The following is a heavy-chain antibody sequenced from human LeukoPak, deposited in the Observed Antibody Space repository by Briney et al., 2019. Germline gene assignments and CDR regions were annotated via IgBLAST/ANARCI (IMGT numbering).Heavy chain of an antibody. CDR3: ARGPSDIVVVPAAMRRGDYYYYYMDV. CDR1: GGSISSYY. D-gene: IGHD2-2*01. CDR2: IYTSGST. V-gene: IGHV4-4*07. J-gene: IGHJ6*03. Sequence: SETLSLTCTVSGGSISSYYWSWIRQPAGKGLEWIGRIYTSGSTNYNPSLKSRVTMSVDTSKNQFSLKLSSVTAADTAVYYCARGPSDIVVVPAAMRRGDYYYYYMDVWGKGTTVTVSS.